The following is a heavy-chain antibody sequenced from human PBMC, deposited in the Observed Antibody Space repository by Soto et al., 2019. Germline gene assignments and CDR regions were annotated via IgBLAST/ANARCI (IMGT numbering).Heavy chain of an antibody. CDR2: IKQDGSEK. CDR3: AREDTRSYGSGSYLNYYYYGMDV. CDR1: GFTFSSYW. D-gene: IGHD3-10*01. Sequence: GGSLRLSCAASGFTFSSYWMSWFRQAPGKGLEWVANIKQDGSEKYYVDSVKGRFTISRDNAKNSLYLQMNSLRAEDTAVYYCAREDTRSYGSGSYLNYYYYGMDVWGQGTTVTVSS. V-gene: IGHV3-7*03. J-gene: IGHJ6*02.